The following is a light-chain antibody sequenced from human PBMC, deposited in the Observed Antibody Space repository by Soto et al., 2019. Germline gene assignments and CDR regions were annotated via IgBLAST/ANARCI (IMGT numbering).Light chain of an antibody. CDR3: QQYGSSPFT. V-gene: IGKV3-20*01. CDR2: AAS. J-gene: IGKJ3*01. CDR1: QSVSSSY. Sequence: EIVLTQSPGTLSLSLGQRATLSCRASQSVSSSYLAWYQQKPGQAPRLLIYAASSRATGIPDRFSGSGSGTDFTLTISRLEPEDFAVYYCQQYGSSPFTFGPGTKVDIK.